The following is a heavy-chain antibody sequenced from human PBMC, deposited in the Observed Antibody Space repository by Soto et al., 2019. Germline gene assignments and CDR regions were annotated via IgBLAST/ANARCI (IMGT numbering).Heavy chain of an antibody. V-gene: IGHV4-39*07. CDR2: IYYSGST. CDR1: GDSVTSSTFY. Sequence: SETLSLTCIVSGDSVTSSTFYWGWIRQPPGKGLEWIGYIYYSGSTYYNPSLESRVAISLDTSRSQFSLTLHSVTAADTAIYYCARDRHNNFFDPWGQGTLVTVSS. J-gene: IGHJ5*02. D-gene: IGHD6-6*01. CDR3: ARDRHNNFFDP.